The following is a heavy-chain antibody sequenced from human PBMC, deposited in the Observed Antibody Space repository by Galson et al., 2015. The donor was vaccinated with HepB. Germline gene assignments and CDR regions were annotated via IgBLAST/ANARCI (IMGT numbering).Heavy chain of an antibody. CDR3: ARKGLYDYIWGSYRYTWSGPLWAPVH. J-gene: IGHJ4*02. Sequence: SLRLSCAASGFTFSNAWMSWVRQAPGKGLEWVANIKQDGSEKYYVDSVKGRFTISRDNAKNSLYLQMNSLRAEDTAVYYCARKGLYDYIWGSYRYTWSGPLWAPVHWGQGTLVTVSS. D-gene: IGHD3-16*02. CDR1: GFTFSNAW. V-gene: IGHV3-7*01. CDR2: IKQDGSEK.